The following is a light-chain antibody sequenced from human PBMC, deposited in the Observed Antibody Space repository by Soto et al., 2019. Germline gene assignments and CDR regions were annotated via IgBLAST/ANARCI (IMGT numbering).Light chain of an antibody. CDR3: QQYGYSPIT. CDR2: GAS. J-gene: IGKJ5*01. V-gene: IGKV3-20*01. CDR1: HSASSS. Sequence: EIVMTQSPATLSVSPGERATLSCRASHSASSSLAWYQQKPGQAPRLLIYGASSRATGIADRFSGSGSGTDFTLTISRLEPEDFALYYCQQYGYSPITFGQGTRLEI.